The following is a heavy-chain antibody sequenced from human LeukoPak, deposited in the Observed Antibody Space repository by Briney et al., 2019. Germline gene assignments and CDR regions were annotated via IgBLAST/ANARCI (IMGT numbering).Heavy chain of an antibody. Sequence: ASVKVSCKASGYTFTSHDINWVRQATGQGLEWMGWMNPNSGNTGYAQKFQGRVTITRNNSISTVYMELSSLRSEDTAVYYCATHSPEWRYSGYYNYYYIDVWGKGTTVTVSS. J-gene: IGHJ6*03. CDR1: GYTFTSHD. CDR3: ATHSPEWRYSGYYNYYYIDV. V-gene: IGHV1-8*03. CDR2: MNPNSGNT. D-gene: IGHD5-12*01.